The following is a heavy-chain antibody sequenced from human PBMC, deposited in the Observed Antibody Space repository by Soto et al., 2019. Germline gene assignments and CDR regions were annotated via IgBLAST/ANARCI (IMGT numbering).Heavy chain of an antibody. V-gene: IGHV4-59*08. CDR1: GGSISSYY. J-gene: IGHJ3*02. D-gene: IGHD3-22*01. CDR3: ARPNNSGYPNAFDI. Sequence: SETLSLTCTVSGGSISSYYWSWIRQPPGKGLEWIGYIYYSGSTNFNPSLKSRVTMSVDTSKNQFSLKLSSVTAADTAVYYCARPNNSGYPNAFDIWGQGTVVTVS. CDR2: IYYSGST.